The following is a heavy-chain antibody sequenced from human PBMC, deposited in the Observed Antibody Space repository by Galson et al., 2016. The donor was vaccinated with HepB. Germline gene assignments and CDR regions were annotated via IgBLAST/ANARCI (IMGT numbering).Heavy chain of an antibody. CDR3: AKDRLSGHGDYSWGIFDI. V-gene: IGHV3-23*01. Sequence: SLRLSCAGSGLSLSPYAMSWGRQAPGKGPEWVSGISASGGSKTYADSVGGRFIISRDNSNNKLFLQMNSLTTEDTAIYFCAKDRLSGHGDYSWGIFDIWGRGTEVTVSS. CDR1: GLSLSPYA. D-gene: IGHD4-17*01. CDR2: ISASGGSK. J-gene: IGHJ3*02.